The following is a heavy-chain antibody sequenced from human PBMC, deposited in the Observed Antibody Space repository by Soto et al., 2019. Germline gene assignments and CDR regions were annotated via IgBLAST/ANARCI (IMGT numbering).Heavy chain of an antibody. Sequence: EVQLLESGGDLVQPGGSLRLSCAASGFTFTNYLMTWVRQAPGKGLEWVSCIDKSGGDTYYADSVKGRFTISRDNSKNTLYLQMNGLRADDTALYYCAKDTYSRSWYFWGQGTLVTVSS. V-gene: IGHV3-23*05. CDR3: AKDTYSRSWYF. CDR1: GFTFTNYL. J-gene: IGHJ4*02. D-gene: IGHD2-2*01. CDR2: IDKSGGDT.